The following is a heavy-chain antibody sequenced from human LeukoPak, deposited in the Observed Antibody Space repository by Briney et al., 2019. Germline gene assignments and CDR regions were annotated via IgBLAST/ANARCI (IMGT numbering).Heavy chain of an antibody. J-gene: IGHJ4*02. CDR3: ARSPRGGNSDYFDY. Sequence: SETLSLTCSVSGGSISGSYWSWIRQPPGKELQWIGYIYSSGSTDYDPSLMSRVTISADTSKNQFSLKLSSVTAADTAVYYCARSPRGGNSDYFDYWGQGALVTVSS. CDR2: IYSSGST. CDR1: GGSISGSY. V-gene: IGHV4-59*01. D-gene: IGHD4-23*01.